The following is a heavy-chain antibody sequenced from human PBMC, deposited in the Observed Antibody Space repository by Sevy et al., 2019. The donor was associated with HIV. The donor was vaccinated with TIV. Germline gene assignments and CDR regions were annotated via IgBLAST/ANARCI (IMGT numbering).Heavy chain of an antibody. Sequence: GGSLRLSCAASGFTLSSYAMHWVRQAPGKGLEWVAVISYDGSNKYYADSVKGRFTISRDNSKNTLYLQMNSLRAEDTAVYYCARPSGSYSYFDYWGQGTLVTVSS. CDR2: ISYDGSNK. J-gene: IGHJ4*02. V-gene: IGHV3-30-3*01. D-gene: IGHD1-26*01. CDR3: ARPSGSYSYFDY. CDR1: GFTLSSYA.